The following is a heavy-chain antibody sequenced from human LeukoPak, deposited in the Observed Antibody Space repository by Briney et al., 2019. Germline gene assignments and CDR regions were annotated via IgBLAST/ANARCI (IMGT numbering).Heavy chain of an antibody. V-gene: IGHV1-18*01. J-gene: IGHJ4*02. CDR1: GYTFTSYG. CDR3: ARDRPDYYDSSAYLRGLYSAFGC. CDR2: ISAYNGNT. Sequence: ASVKVSFKASGYTFTSYGISWVRQAPGQGLEWMGWISAYNGNTKYAQKLQGRVTMTTDTPTSTAYMELRSLRSDDTAVYYFARDRPDYYDSSAYLRGLYSAFGCWGQGTLVTVSS. D-gene: IGHD3-22*01.